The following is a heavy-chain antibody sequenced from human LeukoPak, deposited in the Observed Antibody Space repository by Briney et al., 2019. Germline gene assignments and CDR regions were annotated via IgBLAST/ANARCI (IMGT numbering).Heavy chain of an antibody. CDR3: ARGGYDYVWGSYRYLGNFDC. CDR1: GGSFSGYY. CDR2: INHSGST. Sequence: SETLSLTCAVYGGSFSGYYWSWIRQPPGKGLEWIGEINHSGSTNYNPSLKSRVTISVDTSKNQFSLKLSSVTAADTAVYYCARGGYDYVWGSYRYLGNFDCWGQGTLVTVSS. D-gene: IGHD3-16*02. J-gene: IGHJ4*02. V-gene: IGHV4-34*01.